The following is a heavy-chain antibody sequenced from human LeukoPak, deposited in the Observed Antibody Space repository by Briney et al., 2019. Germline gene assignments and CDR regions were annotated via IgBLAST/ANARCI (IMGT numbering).Heavy chain of an antibody. D-gene: IGHD2-2*02. Sequence: ASVKVSCKASGGTFSSYAISWVRQAPGQGLEWMGGIIPIFGTANYAQKLQGRVTITADESTSTAYMELSSLRSEDTAVYYCARADIVVVPAGIHYYYGMDVWGQGTTVTVSS. CDR1: GGTFSSYA. CDR2: IIPIFGTA. J-gene: IGHJ6*02. CDR3: ARADIVVVPAGIHYYYGMDV. V-gene: IGHV1-69*13.